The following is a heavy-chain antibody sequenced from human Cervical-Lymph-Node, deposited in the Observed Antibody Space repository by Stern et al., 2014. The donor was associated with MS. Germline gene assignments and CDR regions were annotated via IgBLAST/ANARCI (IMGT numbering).Heavy chain of an antibody. CDR1: GYTFTSYY. CDR2: INPSGGST. V-gene: IGHV1-46*01. Sequence: QVQLQQSGAEVKKPGASVKVSCKASGYTFTSYYMHWVRQAPGQGLEWMGIINPSGGSTSYAQKFQGRVTMTRDTSTSTVYMELSSLRSEDTAVYYCAIQLAARPSWFDPWGQGTLVTVSS. D-gene: IGHD6-6*01. J-gene: IGHJ5*02. CDR3: AIQLAARPSWFDP.